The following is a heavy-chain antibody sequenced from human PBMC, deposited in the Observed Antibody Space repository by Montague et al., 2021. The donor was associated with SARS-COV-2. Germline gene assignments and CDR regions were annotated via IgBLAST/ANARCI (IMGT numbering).Heavy chain of an antibody. D-gene: IGHD3-10*01. V-gene: IGHV4-59*01. J-gene: IGHJ6*02. Sequence: SETLSLTCTVSGGSISSYYWSWIRQPPGKGLEWIGYIYYSGSTNYNPSLKSRVTISVDTSKNQFSLKLSSVTAADTAVYYCAREGMVWGVNPHYYYGMDVWGQGTTVTVSS. CDR2: IYYSGST. CDR3: AREGMVWGVNPHYYYGMDV. CDR1: GGSISSYY.